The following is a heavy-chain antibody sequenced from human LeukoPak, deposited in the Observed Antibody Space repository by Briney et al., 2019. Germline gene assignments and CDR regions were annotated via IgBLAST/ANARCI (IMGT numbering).Heavy chain of an antibody. CDR1: GFTFDDYG. CDR3: ARRESSYQNYYYYYHMDV. D-gene: IGHD3-16*02. CDR2: INWNGDST. J-gene: IGHJ6*03. Sequence: GRSLRLGCAAAGFTFDDYGMSWVRQAPGNGLEWVSDINWNGDSTGYADSVKGRFTISRDNAKNSLYLQMNSLRAEDTALYYCARRESSYQNYYYYYHMDVWGKGTTVTVSS. V-gene: IGHV3-20*04.